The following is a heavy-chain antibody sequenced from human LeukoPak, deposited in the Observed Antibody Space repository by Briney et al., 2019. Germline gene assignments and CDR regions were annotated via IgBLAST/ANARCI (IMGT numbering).Heavy chain of an antibody. J-gene: IGHJ4*02. Sequence: SQTLSLTCTVSGGSISSSSYYWGWIRQPPGKGLEWIGSMYYSGSTYYNPSLKSRLTMSVDTSKNQLFLKLSSVTAADTAVYYCARQTTDTMIVVVITYHFDYWGQGTLVTVSS. V-gene: IGHV4-39*01. CDR2: MYYSGST. D-gene: IGHD3-22*01. CDR1: GGSISSSSYY. CDR3: ARQTTDTMIVVVITYHFDY.